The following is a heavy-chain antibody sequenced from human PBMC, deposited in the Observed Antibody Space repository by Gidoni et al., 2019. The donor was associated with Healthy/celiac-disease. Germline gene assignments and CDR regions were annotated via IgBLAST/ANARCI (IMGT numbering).Heavy chain of an antibody. Sequence: EVQLVESGGGLVKPGGSLRLYCAASGFTFSSYSMNWVRQAPGKGLEWVSSISSSSSYIYYADSVKGRFTISRYNAKNSLYLQMNSLRAEDTAVYYCARDRRYYDSSGQPLDDYWGQGTLVTVSS. CDR3: ARDRRYYDSSGQPLDDY. D-gene: IGHD3-22*01. J-gene: IGHJ4*02. CDR1: GFTFSSYS. CDR2: ISSSSSYI. V-gene: IGHV3-21*01.